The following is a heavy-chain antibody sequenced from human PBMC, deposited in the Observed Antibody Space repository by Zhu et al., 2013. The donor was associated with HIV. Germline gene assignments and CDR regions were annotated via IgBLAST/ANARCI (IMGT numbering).Heavy chain of an antibody. CDR2: ISAYNGNT. Sequence: QVQLVQSGAEVKKPGASVKVSCKASGYTFTSYGISWVRQAPGQGLEWMGWISAYNGNTNYAQKLQGRVTMTTDTSTSTAYMELRSLRSDDTAVYYCARVYSSEQWLVYYGMDVWGQGTTVTVSS. D-gene: IGHD6-19*01. J-gene: IGHJ6*02. CDR1: GYTFTSYG. V-gene: IGHV1-18*01. CDR3: ARVYSSEQWLVYYGMDV.